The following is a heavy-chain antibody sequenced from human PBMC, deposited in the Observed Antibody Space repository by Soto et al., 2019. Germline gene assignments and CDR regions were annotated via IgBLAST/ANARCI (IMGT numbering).Heavy chain of an antibody. Sequence: KFGPTLVHPTQTLTQTFNFSGFSLSTSGMCVSWIRQSPGKALEWLALIDWDDDKYYSISLKTRLTISKDTSKNQVVLTMTNMDPVDTATYYCARINSGSYYRHFGYWGQGTLVTVSS. CDR3: ARINSGSYYRHFGY. J-gene: IGHJ4*02. CDR2: IDWDDDK. CDR1: GFSLSTSGMC. D-gene: IGHD3-10*01. V-gene: IGHV2-70*01.